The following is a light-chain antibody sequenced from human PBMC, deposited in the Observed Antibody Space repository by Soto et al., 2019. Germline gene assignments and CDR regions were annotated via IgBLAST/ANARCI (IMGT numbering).Light chain of an antibody. CDR3: QRYGSSPPHT. CDR2: GAS. J-gene: IGKJ2*01. Sequence: EIVLTQSPGTLSLSPGEGATLSCRASQSVSNNYLAWYQQKPGQAPRPLISGASRRATGVPDRFSGSGSGTDFTLTISRLESEDFAVYYCQRYGSSPPHTFGQGTRLEIK. V-gene: IGKV3-20*01. CDR1: QSVSNNY.